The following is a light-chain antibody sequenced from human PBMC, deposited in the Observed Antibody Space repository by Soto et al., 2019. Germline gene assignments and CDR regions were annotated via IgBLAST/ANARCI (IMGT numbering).Light chain of an antibody. CDR2: DAS. CDR3: QQYNHWPPLT. Sequence: DIQMTQSPSTLSASVGDRVTITCRASQSISSWLAWYQQKPGKAPKLLIYDASSLESGVPSRFSGSGSGTEFTLTISSLQPDDFAVYYCQQYNHWPPLTFGGGTKVEIE. J-gene: IGKJ4*01. CDR1: QSISSW. V-gene: IGKV1-5*01.